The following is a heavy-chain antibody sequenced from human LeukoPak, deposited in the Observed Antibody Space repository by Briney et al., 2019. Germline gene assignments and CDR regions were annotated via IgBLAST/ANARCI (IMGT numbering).Heavy chain of an antibody. V-gene: IGHV3-66*01. D-gene: IGHD6-13*01. CDR1: GFTVSTNY. J-gene: IGHJ4*02. CDR2: LYSGGNT. CDR3: ARALAAAAHTSFNF. Sequence: SGGSLRLSCAASGFTVSTNYMSWVRQAPGKGLEWVSILYSGGNTFYADSVKGRFTISRDNSKNTLYFQMNSLRAEDTAVYYCARALAAAAHTSFNFWGQGTLVTVSS.